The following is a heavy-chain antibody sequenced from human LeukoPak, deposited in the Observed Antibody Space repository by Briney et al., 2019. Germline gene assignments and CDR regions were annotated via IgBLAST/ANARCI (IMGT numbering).Heavy chain of an antibody. V-gene: IGHV4-30-4*01. CDR3: ATRSSTHYYGMDV. CDR2: IYYSGST. CDR1: GGSISSGDYY. D-gene: IGHD2-2*01. J-gene: IGHJ6*02. Sequence: SETLSLTCTVSGGSISSGDYYWSWIRQPPGKGLERIGYIYYSGSTYYNPSLKSRVTISVDTSKNQFSLKLSSVTAADTAVYYCATRSSTHYYGMDVWGQGTTVTVSS.